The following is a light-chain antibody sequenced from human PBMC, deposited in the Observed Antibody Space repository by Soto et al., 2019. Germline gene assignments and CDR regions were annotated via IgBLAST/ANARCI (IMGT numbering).Light chain of an antibody. CDR3: SSFTSNRIYV. J-gene: IGLJ1*01. CDR2: EVS. CDR1: GSDVGGYDY. Sequence: QSVLTQPASVAGSPGQSITISCTGTGSDVGGYDYVSWYQQHPGKAPKLLIYEVSNRPSGISNRFSASKSGITASLTISGLQSEDEADYYCSSFTSNRIYVFGPGTKVTVL. V-gene: IGLV2-14*01.